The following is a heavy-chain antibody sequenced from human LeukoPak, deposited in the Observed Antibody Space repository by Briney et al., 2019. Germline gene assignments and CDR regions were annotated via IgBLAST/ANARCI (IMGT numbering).Heavy chain of an antibody. CDR3: AKRGEGVSNTWYMTNLFDP. J-gene: IGHJ5*02. Sequence: GGSLRLSCTVSGVTVSSNSMTWVRQAPGKGLEWVSFIYSDNTHYSDSVKGRFTISRDNSKNTLYLQINSLRAEDPAVYYCAKRGEGVSNTWYMTNLFDPWGQGTLVTVSS. CDR2: IYSDNT. CDR1: GVTVSSNS. V-gene: IGHV3-53*01. D-gene: IGHD6-13*01.